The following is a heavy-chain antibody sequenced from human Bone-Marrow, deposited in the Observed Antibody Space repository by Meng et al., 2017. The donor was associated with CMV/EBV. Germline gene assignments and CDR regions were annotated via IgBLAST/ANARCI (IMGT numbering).Heavy chain of an antibody. V-gene: IGHV1-2*02. D-gene: IGHD6-19*01. Sequence: ASVKVSCQASGYTFTGYYMHWVRQAPGQGLEWMGWINPNSGGTNYAQKFQGRVTMTRDTSISTAYMELSRLRSDDTAVYYCATCPPKQWLGTYYYYYGMDVWGQGTTVTVSS. J-gene: IGHJ6*02. CDR2: INPNSGGT. CDR1: GYTFTGYY. CDR3: ATCPPKQWLGTYYYYYGMDV.